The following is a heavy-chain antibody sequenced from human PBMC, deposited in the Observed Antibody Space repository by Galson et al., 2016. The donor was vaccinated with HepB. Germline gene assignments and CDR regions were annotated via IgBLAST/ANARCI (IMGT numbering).Heavy chain of an antibody. V-gene: IGHV5-51*01. CDR2: IWPGDSDT. CDR3: ARHFDCSTTSCYLDF. CDR1: GSSFTKYW. J-gene: IGHJ4*02. Sequence: QSGADVKKPGESLRISCKASGSSFTKYWIGWVRQKPGGGLEWMAIIWPGDSDTRYSPSFQGQVTISADESISTAYLQWDTLKASDTAIYYCARHFDCSTTSCYLDFWGQGTLVTVSS. D-gene: IGHD2-2*01.